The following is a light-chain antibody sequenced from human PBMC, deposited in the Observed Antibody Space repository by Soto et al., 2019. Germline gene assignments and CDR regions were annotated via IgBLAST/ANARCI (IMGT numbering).Light chain of an antibody. J-gene: IGLJ1*01. V-gene: IGLV2-14*01. Sequence: QSALTQPASVSGSPGQSIAISCTGTSSDVGGYNSVSWYQQYPGKAPKLMIHDVSNRPSGVSNRFSGSKSGNTASLTISGLQDEDEDDYYCSSFTTSTSYVFGSGTKLTVL. CDR3: SSFTTSTSYV. CDR1: SSDVGGYNS. CDR2: DVS.